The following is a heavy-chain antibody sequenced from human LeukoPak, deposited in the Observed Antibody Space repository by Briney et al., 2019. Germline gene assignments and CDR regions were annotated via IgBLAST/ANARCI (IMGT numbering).Heavy chain of an antibody. J-gene: IGHJ4*02. CDR3: AKDLTQYSGFYYFDY. CDR2: ISSSSSTI. Sequence: GGSLRLSCAASGFTFSSYSMNWVRQAPGKGLEWVSYISSSSSTIYYADSVKGRFTISRDNAKNSLYLQMNSLRAEDTAVYYCAKDLTQYSGFYYFDYWGQGTLVTVSS. V-gene: IGHV3-48*04. D-gene: IGHD5-12*01. CDR1: GFTFSSYS.